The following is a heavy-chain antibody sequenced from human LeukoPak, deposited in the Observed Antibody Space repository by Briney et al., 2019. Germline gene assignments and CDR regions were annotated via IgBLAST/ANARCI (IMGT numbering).Heavy chain of an antibody. CDR3: ARAGGVLGYFDL. V-gene: IGHV4-59*08. CDR1: GGSISSYY. CDR2: IYYRGTT. Sequence: SETLSLTCTVSGGSISSYYWSWIRQPPGKGLEWVGQIYYRGTTNYNPSLKSRVTISLDTSRNQFSLRLTSVTAADTAVYYCARAGGVLGYFDLWGQGTLVTVSS. J-gene: IGHJ4*02. D-gene: IGHD3-10*01.